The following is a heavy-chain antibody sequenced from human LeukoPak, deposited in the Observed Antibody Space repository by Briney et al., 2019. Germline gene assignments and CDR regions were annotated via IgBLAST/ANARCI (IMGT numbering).Heavy chain of an antibody. Sequence: SVKVSCKASGFTFTSSAMQWVRQARGQRLEWIGWIVVGSGKTNYAQKFQERVTITRDMSTSTAYMELSSLRSEDTAVYYCAAVMLRDYGGNSDYFDYWGQGTLVTVSS. V-gene: IGHV1-58*02. CDR3: AAVMLRDYGGNSDYFDY. CDR1: GFTFTSSA. CDR2: IVVGSGKT. J-gene: IGHJ4*02. D-gene: IGHD4-23*01.